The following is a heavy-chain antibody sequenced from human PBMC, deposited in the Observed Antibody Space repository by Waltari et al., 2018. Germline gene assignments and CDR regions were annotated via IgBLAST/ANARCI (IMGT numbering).Heavy chain of an antibody. V-gene: IGHV1-2*06. J-gene: IGHJ6*03. CDR1: GYTFTGYY. D-gene: IGHD3-22*01. CDR3: ARDYYDSSGFPHYYYMDV. CDR2: INPNSGGT. Sequence: QVQLVQSGAEVKKPGASVKVSCKASGYTFTGYYLHWVRQAPGQGLEWMGRINPNSGGTNYAQKFQGRVTMTRDTSISTAYMELSRLRSDDTAVYYCARDYYDSSGFPHYYYMDVWGKGTTVTVSS.